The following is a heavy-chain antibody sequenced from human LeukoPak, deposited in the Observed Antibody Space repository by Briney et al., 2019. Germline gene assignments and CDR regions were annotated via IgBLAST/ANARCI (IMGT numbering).Heavy chain of an antibody. CDR1: GFTFSSYW. D-gene: IGHD2-15*01. CDR2: IYSGGSI. CDR3: ARGGNRGGSIDY. V-gene: IGHV3-53*01. J-gene: IGHJ4*02. Sequence: GGSLTLSCTTSGFTFSSYWMSWVRQAPGKGLDWVSVIYSGGSIYYADSVTGRFSISRDNSKNTLYLQMNSLRAEDTAVYYCARGGNRGGSIDYWGQGTLVTVSS.